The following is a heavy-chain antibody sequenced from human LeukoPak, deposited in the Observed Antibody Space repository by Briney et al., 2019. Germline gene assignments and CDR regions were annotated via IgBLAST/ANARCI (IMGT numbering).Heavy chain of an antibody. V-gene: IGHV5-51*01. CDR3: ASADFWSGYSFEY. CDR1: GYSFTSYW. D-gene: IGHD3-3*01. CDR2: IYPGDSDT. J-gene: IGHJ4*02. Sequence: GESLKISRKGSGYSFTSYWIGWVRQMPGKGLEWMGIIYPGDSDTRYSPSFQGQVTISADKSISPAYLQWSRLKASDNAMYYCASADFWSGYSFEYWGQGTLVTVSS.